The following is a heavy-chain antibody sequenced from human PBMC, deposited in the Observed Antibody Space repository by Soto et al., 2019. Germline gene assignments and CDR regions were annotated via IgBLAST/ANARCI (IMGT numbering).Heavy chain of an antibody. CDR1: GFSLSTSRMC. CDR3: ARSTYYFDSSGYLDY. CDR2: IDWDDDK. D-gene: IGHD3-22*01. Sequence: SGPTLVNPTQTLTLTCTFSGFSLSTSRMCVSWIRQPPGKALEWLARIDWDDDKYYSTSLKTRLTISKDTSKNQVVLTMTNMDPVDTATYYCARSTYYFDSSGYLDYWGQGTLVTVSS. V-gene: IGHV2-70*11. J-gene: IGHJ4*02.